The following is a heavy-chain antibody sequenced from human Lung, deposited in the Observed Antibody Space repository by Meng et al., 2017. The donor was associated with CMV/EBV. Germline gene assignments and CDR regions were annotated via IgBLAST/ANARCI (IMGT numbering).Heavy chain of an antibody. V-gene: IGHV4-30-4*01. J-gene: IGHJ4*02. CDR2: IYHSGSS. CDR1: GGSVSSTYHY. CDR3: ARATVPHISSIDC. Sequence: TVSGGSVSSTYHYWTWIRQPPGKGLEWIGYIYHSGSSYYNPSLRSRVSMSVDTSKNQFSLKVNSLTAADTAVYYCARATVPHISSIDCWGQGTLVTVSS. D-gene: IGHD4-17*01.